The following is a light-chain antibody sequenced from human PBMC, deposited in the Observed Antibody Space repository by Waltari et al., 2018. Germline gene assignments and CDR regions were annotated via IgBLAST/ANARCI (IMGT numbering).Light chain of an antibody. CDR1: QNISFS. Sequence: DMQMTQSPSSLFSSIADKVNFKCRPGQNISFSLHWYQQRPGKAPSLLIHDASALQSGVPLRSRGSGSGTDFTLTISSLQPEDSGLYFCQQTFSCPGTFGRGTKVEIK. CDR3: QQTFSCPGT. CDR2: DAS. V-gene: IGKV1-39*01. J-gene: IGKJ3*01.